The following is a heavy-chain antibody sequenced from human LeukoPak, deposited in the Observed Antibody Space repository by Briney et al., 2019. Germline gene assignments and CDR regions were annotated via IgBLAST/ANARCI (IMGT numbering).Heavy chain of an antibody. V-gene: IGHV4-38-2*02. CDR1: GYSISSGYY. Sequence: SETLSLTCTVSGYSISSGYYWGWIRQPPGKGLEWIGSIYHRGSTYYNPSLKSRVTISVDTSKNQFSLKLSSVTAADTAVYYCARRVGATRSGYFDYWGQGTLVTVSS. J-gene: IGHJ4*02. CDR2: IYHRGST. D-gene: IGHD1-26*01. CDR3: ARRVGATRSGYFDY.